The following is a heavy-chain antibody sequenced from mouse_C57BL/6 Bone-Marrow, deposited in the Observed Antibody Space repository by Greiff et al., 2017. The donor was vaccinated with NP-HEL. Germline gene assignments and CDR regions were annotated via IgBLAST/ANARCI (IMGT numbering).Heavy chain of an antibody. J-gene: IGHJ4*01. CDR2: LDPSDSYT. V-gene: IGHV1-50*01. CDR1: GYTFTSYW. CDR3: ARPYYGTRYAMDY. Sequence: QVQLQQPGAELVKPGASVKLSCKASGYTFTSYWMQWVKQRPGQGLEWIGELDPSDSYTNYNQKFKGKATLTVDTSSSTAYMQLSSLTSEDSAVYYCARPYYGTRYAMDYWGQGTSVTVSS. D-gene: IGHD2-10*01.